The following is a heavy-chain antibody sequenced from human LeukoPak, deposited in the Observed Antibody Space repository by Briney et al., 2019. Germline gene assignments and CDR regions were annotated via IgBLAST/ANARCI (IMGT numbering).Heavy chain of an antibody. J-gene: IGHJ4*02. Sequence: GSLRLSCAASGFSFSSYRMNWVRQAPGKGLEWIGSIYYSGSTYYNPSLKSRVTISVDTSKNQFSLKLSSVTAADTAVYYCARIAAAGTFDYWGQGTLVTVSS. D-gene: IGHD6-13*01. CDR3: ARIAAAGTFDY. V-gene: IGHV4-39*07. CDR1: GFSFSSYR. CDR2: IYYSGST.